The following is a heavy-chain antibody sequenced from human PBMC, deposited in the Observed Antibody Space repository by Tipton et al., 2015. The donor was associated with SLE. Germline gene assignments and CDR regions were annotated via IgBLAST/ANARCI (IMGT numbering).Heavy chain of an antibody. CDR1: GGSVSSSSKY. D-gene: IGHD5-18*01. V-gene: IGHV4-39*07. J-gene: IGHJ5*02. CDR3: ARLHGYSYGLNWFDP. CDR2: IYYTGTTT. Sequence: TLSLTCTVSGGSVSSSSKYWAWIRQPPGKGLEWIGSIYYTGTTTYYNSFLKSRVTMSADTSKNQFSLRLASVIAADTAVYYCARLHGYSYGLNWFDPWGQGTLISVSS.